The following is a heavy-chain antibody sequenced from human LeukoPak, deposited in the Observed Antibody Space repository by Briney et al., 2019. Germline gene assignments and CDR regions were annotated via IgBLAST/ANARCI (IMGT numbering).Heavy chain of an antibody. V-gene: IGHV4-4*07. CDR1: GDSISSYY. D-gene: IGHD3-22*01. J-gene: IGHJ4*02. CDR2: IYTGGSP. CDR3: ARQYDSSGWFDC. Sequence: SETLSLTCTFSGDSISSYYWSWIRQPAGKGLEWIGRIYTGGSPNYNPSLQSRVTMSVDTSKNQFSLKLSSVTAADTAVYYCARQYDSSGWFDCWGQGTLVTVSS.